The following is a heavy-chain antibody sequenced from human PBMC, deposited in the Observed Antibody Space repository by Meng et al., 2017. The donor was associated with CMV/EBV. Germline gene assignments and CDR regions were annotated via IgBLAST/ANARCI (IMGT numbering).Heavy chain of an antibody. V-gene: IGHV3-48*03. J-gene: IGHJ6*02. CDR2: ISSSGSTI. CDR3: ARVLQPHYYYYYGMDV. CDR1: GFTFSRYE. D-gene: IGHD4-11*01. Sequence: GGSLRLSCAASGFTFSRYEMNWVRQAPGKGLEWVSYISSSGSTIYYADSVKGRFTISRDNAKNSLYLQMNSLRAEDTAVYYCARVLQPHYYYYYGMDVWGQGTTVTVSS.